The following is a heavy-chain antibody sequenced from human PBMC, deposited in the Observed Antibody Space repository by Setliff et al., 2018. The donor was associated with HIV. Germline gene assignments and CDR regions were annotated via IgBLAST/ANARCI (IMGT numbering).Heavy chain of an antibody. J-gene: IGHJ3*01. Sequence: PGESLKISCKAVDYTFTTYWIGWVRQMPGEGLGWMGIIYPDDSNIRYNPSFQSQVTISADKSITTAYLEIHNLKASDTATYYCARRDGRSMNAFQIWGPGTMVTVS. CDR2: IYPDDSNI. CDR1: DYTFTTYW. CDR3: ARRDGRSMNAFQI. V-gene: IGHV5-51*01. D-gene: IGHD6-13*01.